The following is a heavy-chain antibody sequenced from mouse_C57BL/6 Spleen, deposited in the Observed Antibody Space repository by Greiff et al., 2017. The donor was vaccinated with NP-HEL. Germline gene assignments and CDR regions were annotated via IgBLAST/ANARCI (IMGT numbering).Heavy chain of an antibody. V-gene: IGHV1-64*01. CDR3: ATYGSSPAWFAY. CDR1: GYTFTSYW. D-gene: IGHD1-1*01. CDR2: IHPNSGST. J-gene: IGHJ3*01. Sequence: QVQLQQPGAELVKPGASVKLSCKASGYTFTSYWMHWVKQRPGQGLEWIGMIHPNSGSTNYNEMFKSKATLTVDKSSSTAYMQLSSLTSEDSAVYYCATYGSSPAWFAYWGQGTLVTVSA.